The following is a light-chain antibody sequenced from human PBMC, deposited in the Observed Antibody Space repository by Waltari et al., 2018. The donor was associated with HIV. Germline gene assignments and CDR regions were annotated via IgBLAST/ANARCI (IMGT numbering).Light chain of an antibody. CDR2: HAS. CDR1: QDISTF. CDR3: QQFHSYPLL. Sequence: DIHLTQSPSFLSASIGDRVTITCRASQDISTFLSWYQQTPGKAPKVLIYHASTLQNGVPSRFSGSGSGTNFTLTIISLQPEDFAMYYCQQFHSYPLLFGGGTKVELK. V-gene: IGKV1-9*01. J-gene: IGKJ4*02.